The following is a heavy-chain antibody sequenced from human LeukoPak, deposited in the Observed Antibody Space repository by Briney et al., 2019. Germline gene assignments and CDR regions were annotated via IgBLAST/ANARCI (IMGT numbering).Heavy chain of an antibody. J-gene: IGHJ3*02. V-gene: IGHV4-34*01. Sequence: ASETLSLTCAVYGGSFSGYYWRWIRQPPGKGLEWIGEINHSGITNYNPSLKSRVTMSVDTSKNQFSLKLNSVTAADTAVYYCARGALGYCSSSSCYDALDIWGQGTRVTVSS. CDR1: GGSFSGYY. CDR2: INHSGIT. CDR3: ARGALGYCSSSSCYDALDI. D-gene: IGHD2-2*01.